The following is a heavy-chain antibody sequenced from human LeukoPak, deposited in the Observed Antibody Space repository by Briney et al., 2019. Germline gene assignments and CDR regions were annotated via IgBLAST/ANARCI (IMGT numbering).Heavy chain of an antibody. CDR2: IYHSGST. D-gene: IGHD4-23*01. CDR1: GGSISSSNW. Sequence: SGTLSLTCAVSGGSISSSNWWSWVRQPPGKGLEWIGEIYHSGSTNYNPSLKSRLTMSLDASKNQFSLKLSSVTAADTAVYYCARAFPGGNLYYFDYWGQGTLVTVSS. V-gene: IGHV4-4*02. CDR3: ARAFPGGNLYYFDY. J-gene: IGHJ4*02.